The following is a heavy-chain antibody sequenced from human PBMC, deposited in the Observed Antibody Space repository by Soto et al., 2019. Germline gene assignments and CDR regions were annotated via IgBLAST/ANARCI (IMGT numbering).Heavy chain of an antibody. CDR2: INGHGSNK. Sequence: GGSLRLSCAASGFTFSSYWMSWVRQAPGKGLEWVANINGHGSNKYYVDSVKGRFTISRDNARNSHYLQMNSLSAEDTAVYYCATIYCSGGSCYYFDYWGQGTLVTVSS. V-gene: IGHV3-7*01. D-gene: IGHD2-15*01. CDR1: GFTFSSYW. J-gene: IGHJ4*02. CDR3: ATIYCSGGSCYYFDY.